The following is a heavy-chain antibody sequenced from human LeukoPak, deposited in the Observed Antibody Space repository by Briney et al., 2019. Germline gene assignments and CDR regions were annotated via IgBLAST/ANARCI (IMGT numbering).Heavy chain of an antibody. Sequence: PGRSLGLSCAASGFTFDDYAMHWVRHAPGKGLEWVSGISWNSGSIGYADSVKGRFTISRDNAKNSLYLQMNSLRAEDMALYYCAKAGLWSGFDYWGQGTLVTVSS. V-gene: IGHV3-9*03. CDR1: GFTFDDYA. J-gene: IGHJ4*02. CDR3: AKAGLWSGFDY. CDR2: ISWNSGSI. D-gene: IGHD5-18*01.